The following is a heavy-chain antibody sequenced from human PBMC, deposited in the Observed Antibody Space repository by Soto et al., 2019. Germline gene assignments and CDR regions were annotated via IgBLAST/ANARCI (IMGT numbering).Heavy chain of an antibody. CDR1: GYTFTGYY. D-gene: IGHD3-16*01. J-gene: IGHJ5*02. Sequence: QVQLVQSGAEVKKPGASVKVSCKDSGYTFTGYYMHWARQAPGQGLEWMGRINPNSGGTNYAQKFQGRVTMTRDTSISTAYMALSRLRSDDTAVYYCARDIVLGEPGCVEPWRKGSLVTVSS. CDR3: ARDIVLGEPGCVEP. CDR2: INPNSGGT. V-gene: IGHV1-2*02.